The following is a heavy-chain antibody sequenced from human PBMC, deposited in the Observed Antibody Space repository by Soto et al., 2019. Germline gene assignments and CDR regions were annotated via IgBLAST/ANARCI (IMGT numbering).Heavy chain of an antibody. CDR3: AKGVSQYTPLALFDY. CDR2: ISGSDGRT. CDR1: RFPFSSYA. J-gene: IGHJ4*02. D-gene: IGHD5-18*01. V-gene: IGHV3-23*01. Sequence: GGSMRLSCAASRFPFSSYAMSWVRQAPGKGLEWVSTISGSDGRTYSTDSVKGRFTIARDNSRNTAYLQMNSLRVEDTAVYYCAKGVSQYTPLALFDYWGRGTLVTVSS.